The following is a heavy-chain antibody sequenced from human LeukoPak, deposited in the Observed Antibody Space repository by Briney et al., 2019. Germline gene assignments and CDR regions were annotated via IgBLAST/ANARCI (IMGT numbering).Heavy chain of an antibody. V-gene: IGHV3-23*01. CDR3: AKDRLQVETAQFVD. Sequence: QAGGSLRLSCAASGFTFSNYAMSWVRQTPGKGLEWVSSLSGGADRTYYADSVKGRCTISRDNSKNTLYLQMNSLRAEDAAVYYCAKDRLQVETAQFVDWGQGTLVTASS. CDR2: LSGGADRT. J-gene: IGHJ4*02. D-gene: IGHD5-12*01. CDR1: GFTFSNYA.